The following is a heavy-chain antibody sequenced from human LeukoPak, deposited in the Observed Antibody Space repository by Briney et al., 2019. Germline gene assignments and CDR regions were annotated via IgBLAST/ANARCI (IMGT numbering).Heavy chain of an antibody. CDR2: IIPIFGTA. CDR1: GYTFTSYY. D-gene: IGHD3-9*01. CDR3: ARVSTGTLDY. V-gene: IGHV1-69*06. J-gene: IGHJ4*02. Sequence: GASVKVSCKASGYTFTSYYMHWVRQAPGQGLEWMGGIIPIFGTANYAQKFQGRVMITADKSTSTAYMELSSLRSEDTAVYYCARVSTGTLDYWGQGTLVTVSS.